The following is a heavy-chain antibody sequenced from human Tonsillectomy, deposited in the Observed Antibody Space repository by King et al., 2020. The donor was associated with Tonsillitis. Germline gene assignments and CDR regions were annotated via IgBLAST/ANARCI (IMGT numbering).Heavy chain of an antibody. Sequence: QLQESGPGLVKPSQTLSLTCAVSGDSISSGGYSWSWIRQPPGKALEWIGYIYYSGTTYYNPSLKSRVTITIDTSKNHFSLRLSSVTAADTAVYYCATGDYYATLFDHWAQGILVTVSS. J-gene: IGHJ4*02. V-gene: IGHV4-30-4*07. CDR2: IYYSGTT. CDR3: ATGDYYATLFDH. D-gene: IGHD3-10*01. CDR1: GDSISSGGYS.